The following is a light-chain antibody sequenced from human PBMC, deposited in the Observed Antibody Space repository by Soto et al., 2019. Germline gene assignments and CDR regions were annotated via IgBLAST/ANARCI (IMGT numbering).Light chain of an antibody. J-gene: IGKJ4*01. CDR2: DAS. Sequence: EIVLTQSPATLSLSPGERATLSCRASQSVSSYLDWYQQKPGQAPRLLIYDASNRATGIPARFSGSGSGTDFTLTISSLEPEDFAVYYCQQRSNWRLTFGGGTKVEIK. CDR3: QQRSNWRLT. CDR1: QSVSSY. V-gene: IGKV3-11*01.